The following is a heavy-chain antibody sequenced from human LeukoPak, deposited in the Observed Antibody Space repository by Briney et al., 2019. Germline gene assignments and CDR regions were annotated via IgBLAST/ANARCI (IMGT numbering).Heavy chain of an antibody. CDR2: IYYSGST. J-gene: IGHJ4*02. CDR1: GGSVSSSSYY. Sequence: SETLSLTCTVSGGSVSSSSYYWGWIRQPPGKGLEWIGSIYYSGSTYYSPSLKSRVTISVDTSKNQFSLKLSSVTAADTAVYYCVRGYSADYWGQGTLVTVSS. D-gene: IGHD5-18*01. V-gene: IGHV4-39*01. CDR3: VRGYSADY.